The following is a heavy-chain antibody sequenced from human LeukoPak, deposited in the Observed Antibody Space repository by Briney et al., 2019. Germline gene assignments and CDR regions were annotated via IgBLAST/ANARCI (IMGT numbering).Heavy chain of an antibody. CDR1: GYTFTSYD. V-gene: IGHV1-8*01. J-gene: IGHJ5*02. CDR3: ARSPPYCSSNSCYFVDP. CDR2: MNPSSGNT. D-gene: IGHD2-2*01. Sequence: GASVKVSCKASGYTFTSYDINWVRQATGQGLEWMGWMNPSSGNTGYAQKFQGRVTMTSNTSISTAYMELSSLRSEDTAVYYCARSPPYCSSNSCYFVDPWGQGTLVTVSS.